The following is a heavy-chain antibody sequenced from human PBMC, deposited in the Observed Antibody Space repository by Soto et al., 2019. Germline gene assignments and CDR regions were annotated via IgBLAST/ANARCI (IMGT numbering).Heavy chain of an antibody. Sequence: GGSLRLSCAASGFTFSSYSMNWVRQAPGKGLEWVSYISSSSTIYYADSVKGRFTISRDNAKNSLYLQMNSLRDEDTAVYYCARGIFSGDWDAFDIWGQGTMVTVSS. D-gene: IGHD3-10*01. CDR1: GFTFSSYS. J-gene: IGHJ3*02. CDR2: ISSSSTI. V-gene: IGHV3-48*02. CDR3: ARGIFSGDWDAFDI.